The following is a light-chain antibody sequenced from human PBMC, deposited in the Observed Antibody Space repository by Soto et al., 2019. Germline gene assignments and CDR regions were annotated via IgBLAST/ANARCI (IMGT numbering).Light chain of an antibody. CDR2: KAS. CDR1: QTISSW. J-gene: IGKJ1*01. CDR3: QHYNSYSEA. Sequence: DIPMTQSPSTPSGSVGDRVTITCRASQTISSWLAWYQQKPGKAPKLLIYKASTLRSGVPSRFSGSGSGTEFTLTISSLQPDDFATYYCQHYNSYSEAFGQGTKVELK. V-gene: IGKV1-5*03.